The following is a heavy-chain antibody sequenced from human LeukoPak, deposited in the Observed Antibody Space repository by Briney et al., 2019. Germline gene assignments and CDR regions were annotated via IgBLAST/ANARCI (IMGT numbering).Heavy chain of an antibody. V-gene: IGHV4-59*08. Sequence: SETLSLTCTVPGGSISSYYWSWIRQPPGKGLEWIGYIYYSGSTNYNPSLKSRVTISVDTSKNQFSLKLSSVTAADTAVYYCARLSYSSSWYLRSPFDIWGQGTMVTVSS. CDR1: GGSISSYY. D-gene: IGHD6-13*01. CDR2: IYYSGST. CDR3: ARLSYSSSWYLRSPFDI. J-gene: IGHJ3*02.